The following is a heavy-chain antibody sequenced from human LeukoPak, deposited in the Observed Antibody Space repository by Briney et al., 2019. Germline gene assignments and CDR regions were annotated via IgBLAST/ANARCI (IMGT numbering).Heavy chain of an antibody. CDR2: IYSGGST. CDR3: ARDRDGYNPDY. J-gene: IGHJ4*02. V-gene: IGHV3-53*01. CDR1: GFTVSSNY. D-gene: IGHD5-24*01. Sequence: PGGSLRLSCAASGFTVSSNYMSWVRQAPGKGLEWVSVIYSGGSTCYANSVKGRFTISRDNSKSTLYLQMNSLRAEDTAVYYCARDRDGYNPDYWGQGTLVTVSS.